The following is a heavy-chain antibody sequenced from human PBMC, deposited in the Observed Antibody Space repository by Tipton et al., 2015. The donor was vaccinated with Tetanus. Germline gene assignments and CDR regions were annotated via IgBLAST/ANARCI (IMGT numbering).Heavy chain of an antibody. CDR1: GGSLSRYY. V-gene: IGHV4-34*09. J-gene: IGHJ5*02. Sequence: TLSLTCAVYGGSLSRYYWTWIRQPPGKGPEWVGYIYYSGSTHYNPSLKSRLTISVDTSKNQFSLKLSSVTAADTAVYYCARDQGGGRVVRLNWFDPWGQGTLVTVSS. CDR3: ARDQGGGRVVRLNWFDP. CDR2: IYYSGST. D-gene: IGHD6-6*01.